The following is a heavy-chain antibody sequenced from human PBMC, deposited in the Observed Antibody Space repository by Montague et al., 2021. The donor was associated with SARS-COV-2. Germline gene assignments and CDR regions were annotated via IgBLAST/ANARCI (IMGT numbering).Heavy chain of an antibody. D-gene: IGHD3-10*01. CDR2: IFRSGAT. CDR3: ARTSRGSRYFYGVDV. CDR1: GDSISDYY. J-gene: IGHJ6*02. V-gene: IGHV4-59*01. Sequence: SESLSLTCTVSGDSISDYYWSWIRQPPGMGLEWIGYIFRSGATNYKPPLKSRVIISLDTSESQFSLRLSSVTAADTAIYYCARTSRGSRYFYGVDVWGQGTTVTVSS.